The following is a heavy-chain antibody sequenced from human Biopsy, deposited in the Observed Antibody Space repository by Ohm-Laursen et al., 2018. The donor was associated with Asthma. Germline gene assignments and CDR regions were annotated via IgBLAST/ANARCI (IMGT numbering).Heavy chain of an antibody. D-gene: IGHD3-9*01. Sequence: ASVKVSCKASGYTFIHFAIHWVRQAPGQRLEWMGWINAGDGNTKYSQKFQGRVTITRDTSASTAYMDLRSLRSEDTAMYYCARTYYDFLTGQVNDAFALWGQGKMVTVSS. CDR2: INAGDGNT. CDR1: GYTFIHFA. CDR3: ARTYYDFLTGQVNDAFAL. J-gene: IGHJ3*01. V-gene: IGHV1-3*01.